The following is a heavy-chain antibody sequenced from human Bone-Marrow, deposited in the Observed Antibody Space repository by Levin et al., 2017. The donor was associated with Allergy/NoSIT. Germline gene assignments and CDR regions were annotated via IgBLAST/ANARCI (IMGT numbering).Heavy chain of an antibody. D-gene: IGHD3-9*01. Sequence: GGSLRLSCEASGFIFGDFAMSWFRQAPGKGLQWVAFIKTNPYGATTQYDASVNGRYTISRDDSRSIAHLQMNRLKTEDTGIYFCPRAPLSASTDWYAPYYLYMDVWGKGTTVTVSS. CDR3: PRAPLSASTDWYAPYYLYMDV. V-gene: IGHV3-49*03. CDR2: IKTNPYGATT. CDR1: GFIFGDFA. J-gene: IGHJ6*04.